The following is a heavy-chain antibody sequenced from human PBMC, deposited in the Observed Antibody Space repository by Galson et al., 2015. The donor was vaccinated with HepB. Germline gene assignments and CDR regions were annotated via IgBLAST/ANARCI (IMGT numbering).Heavy chain of an antibody. CDR2: IFYIGGTT. CDR1: GFTFSIYP. CDR3: ARDRPECFDY. V-gene: IGHV3-30-3*01. J-gene: IGHJ4*02. Sequence: SLRLSCAASGFTFSIYPIHWVRQAPGQGLEWVAVIFYIGGTTYYPDSVKGRFTITRDNSKNTLYLQMNSLRADDTAVYYCARDRPECFDYWGQGTLVTASS. D-gene: IGHD3-3*01.